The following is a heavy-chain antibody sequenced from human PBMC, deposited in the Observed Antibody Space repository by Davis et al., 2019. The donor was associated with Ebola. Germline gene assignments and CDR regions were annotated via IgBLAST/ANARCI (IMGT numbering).Heavy chain of an antibody. CDR3: ARRDGTGTYRRFEF. CDR2: IYPGDSDT. CDR1: GYDFSAYW. Sequence: GESLKISCTGSGYDFSAYWIGWVRQQPGKGLEWMGIIYPGDSDTRYSPSLQGQVTITVDKSLSIAYLQWSSLRASDSGMYYCARRDGTGTYRRFEFWGRGTLVTVSS. V-gene: IGHV5-51*01. J-gene: IGHJ4*02. D-gene: IGHD3-10*01.